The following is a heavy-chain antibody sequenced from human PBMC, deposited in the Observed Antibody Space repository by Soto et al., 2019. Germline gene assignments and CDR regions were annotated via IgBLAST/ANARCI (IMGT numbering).Heavy chain of an antibody. J-gene: IGHJ4*02. Sequence: PGGSLRLSCAASGFTFSSYGMHWVRQAPGKGLEWVAVIWYDGSNKYYADSVKGRFTISRDNSKNTLYLQMNSLRAEDTAVYYCARGFAPAAHAMVREFDYWGQGTLVTVSS. CDR2: IWYDGSNK. V-gene: IGHV3-33*01. CDR3: ARGFAPAAHAMVREFDY. CDR1: GFTFSSYG. D-gene: IGHD3-10*01.